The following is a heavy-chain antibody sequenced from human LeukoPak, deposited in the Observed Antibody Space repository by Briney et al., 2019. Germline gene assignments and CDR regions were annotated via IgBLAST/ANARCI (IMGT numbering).Heavy chain of an antibody. CDR3: ARGLVPSGWFDP. CDR1: GGSFSGYY. D-gene: IGHD3-10*01. V-gene: IGHV4-34*01. Sequence: SETLSLTCAVYGGSFSGYYWSWIRQPPGKGLEWIGDINHSGSTNYNPSLKSRVTISVDTSKNQFSLKLSSVTAADTAVYYCARGLVPSGWFDPWGQGTLVTVSS. CDR2: INHSGST. J-gene: IGHJ5*02.